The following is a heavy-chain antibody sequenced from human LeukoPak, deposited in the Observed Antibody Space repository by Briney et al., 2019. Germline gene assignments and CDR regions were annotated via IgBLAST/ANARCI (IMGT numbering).Heavy chain of an antibody. Sequence: PGGSLRLSCAASGFTFTSHGMQWVRQAPGKGLEWVAFIRYDGSNIYYADSVKGRFTISRDNSKNTLYLQMNSLRVEDTAVYYCAKDRYYMDVWGKGTTVTVSS. J-gene: IGHJ6*03. CDR1: GFTFTSHG. CDR2: IRYDGSNI. V-gene: IGHV3-30*02. CDR3: AKDRYYMDV.